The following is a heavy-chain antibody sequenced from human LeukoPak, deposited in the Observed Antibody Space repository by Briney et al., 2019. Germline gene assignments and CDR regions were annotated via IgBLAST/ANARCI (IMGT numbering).Heavy chain of an antibody. D-gene: IGHD6-19*01. V-gene: IGHV3-20*04. Sequence: GGSLRLSCAASGFTFDNYGTSWVRQTPGKGLEWISGIDWSGGSTDFADSVKGRFTISRDNGENTVSLQMTSLRAEDTALYYCARENTNGWYNDFWGRGTLVTVSS. CDR1: GFTFDNYG. CDR3: ARENTNGWYNDF. J-gene: IGHJ4*02. CDR2: IDWSGGST.